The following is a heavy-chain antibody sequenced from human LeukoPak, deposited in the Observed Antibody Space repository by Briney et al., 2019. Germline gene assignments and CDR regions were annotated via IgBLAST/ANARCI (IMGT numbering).Heavy chain of an antibody. CDR1: GFTFSSYS. Sequence: PGGSLRLSCAASGFTFSSYSMNWVRQAPGKGLEWVSSISSSSSYIYYADSVKGQFTISRDNAKNSLYLQMNSLRAEDTAVYYCARVPDPLGYCSSTSCYLEYYYGMDVWGQGTTVTVSS. CDR3: ARVPDPLGYCSSTSCYLEYYYGMDV. V-gene: IGHV3-21*01. D-gene: IGHD2-2*01. J-gene: IGHJ6*02. CDR2: ISSSSSYI.